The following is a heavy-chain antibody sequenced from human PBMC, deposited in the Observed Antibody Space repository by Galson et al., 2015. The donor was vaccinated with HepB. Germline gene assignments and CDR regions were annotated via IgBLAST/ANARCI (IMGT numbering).Heavy chain of an antibody. D-gene: IGHD6-13*01. J-gene: IGHJ4*02. Sequence: SETLSLTCSVSGASISSYYWSWIRQPAGKGLEWIGRIYSSGNTNYNPSLKSRVSLSVDTSENQFSLKLRSVTAADTALYYCARESPGSSSRSLDFWGQGTLVTVSS. CDR2: IYSSGNT. CDR3: ARESPGSSSRSLDF. V-gene: IGHV4-4*07. CDR1: GASISSYY.